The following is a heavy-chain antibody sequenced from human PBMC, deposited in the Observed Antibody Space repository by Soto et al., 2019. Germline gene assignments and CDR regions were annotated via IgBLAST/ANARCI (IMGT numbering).Heavy chain of an antibody. Sequence: QVHLAESGGGVVQPGGSLRLSCFASGFTFTSSGMNWVRQVPGRGLEWVALAPYDAYSLSYAESVRGRFIISRDNSNNSIYLQMNSLRPDDTGVYYCAKNTYSGIYRGDAFDSWGQGIHVTVSS. V-gene: IGHV3-30*02. CDR1: GFTFTSSG. CDR3: AKNTYSGIYRGDAFDS. J-gene: IGHJ4*02. D-gene: IGHD1-26*01. CDR2: APYDAYSL.